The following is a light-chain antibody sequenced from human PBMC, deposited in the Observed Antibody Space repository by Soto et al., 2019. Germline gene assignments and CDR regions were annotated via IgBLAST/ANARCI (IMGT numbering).Light chain of an antibody. CDR3: QQYYGNPYT. J-gene: IGKJ2*01. V-gene: IGKV4-1*01. Sequence: DIVMTQSPESLAESLGERATINCKSSQSVLYSPNNKNYLAWYQQKPGQPPKLLIYWASTRESGVPDRFSGSGSGTDFTLTISSLQAEDVAVYYCQQYYGNPYTFRQGTNLEIK. CDR1: QSVLYSPNNKNY. CDR2: WAS.